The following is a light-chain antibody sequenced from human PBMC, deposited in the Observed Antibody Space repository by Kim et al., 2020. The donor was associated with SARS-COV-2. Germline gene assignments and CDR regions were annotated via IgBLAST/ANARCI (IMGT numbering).Light chain of an antibody. V-gene: IGKV1-39*01. CDR1: QRISSY. Sequence: SASVGDRVTITCRASQRISSYLNWYQQKPGKAPKLLIYGASSLQSGVPSRFSGSGSGTDFTLSISSLQPEDSATYYCQQSHSTPYTFGQGTKLEI. J-gene: IGKJ2*01. CDR2: GAS. CDR3: QQSHSTPYT.